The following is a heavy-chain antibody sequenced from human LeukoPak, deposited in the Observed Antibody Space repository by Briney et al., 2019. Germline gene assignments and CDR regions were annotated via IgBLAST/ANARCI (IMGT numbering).Heavy chain of an antibody. D-gene: IGHD4-17*01. CDR1: GFTFTSSA. Sequence: SVKVSCKASGFTFTSSAVQWVRQARGQRLEWIGWIVVGSGNTNYAQKFQERVTITRDMSTSTAYMELSSLRSEDTAVYYCATRNAYGDYTLYFDYWGQGTLVTVSS. CDR3: ATRNAYGDYTLYFDY. J-gene: IGHJ4*02. V-gene: IGHV1-58*01. CDR2: IVVGSGNT.